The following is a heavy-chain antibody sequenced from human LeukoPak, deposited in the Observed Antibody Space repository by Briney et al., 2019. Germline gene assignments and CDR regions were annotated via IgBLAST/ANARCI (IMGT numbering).Heavy chain of an antibody. J-gene: IGHJ4*02. D-gene: IGHD1-26*01. CDR3: ARIYNYSVDY. V-gene: IGHV4-34*01. CDR2: IYYSGNT. CDR1: GGSFSGYY. Sequence: SETLSLTCAVYGGSFSGYYWSWIRQPPGKGLEWIGSIYYSGNTYYNPSLKSRVTISVDTSKNQFSLKLSSVTAADTAVYYCARIYNYSVDYWGQGTLVTVSS.